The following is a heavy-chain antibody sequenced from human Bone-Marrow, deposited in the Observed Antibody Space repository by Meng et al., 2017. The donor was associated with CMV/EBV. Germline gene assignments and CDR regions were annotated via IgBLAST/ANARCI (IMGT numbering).Heavy chain of an antibody. J-gene: IGHJ6*02. V-gene: IGHV3-72*01. D-gene: IGHD2-2*03. CDR2: IRNKAQSYTT. CDR3: ARDRGYCSSTSCSAYYYYGMDV. Sequence: GESLKISCAASGFIFSDHYMDWVRQATGKGLEWVGRIRNKAQSYTTEYAASVKGRFTISRDNSKNTLYLQMNSLRAEDTAVYYCARDRGYCSSTSCSAYYYYGMDVWSQGTTVTVSS. CDR1: GFIFSDHY.